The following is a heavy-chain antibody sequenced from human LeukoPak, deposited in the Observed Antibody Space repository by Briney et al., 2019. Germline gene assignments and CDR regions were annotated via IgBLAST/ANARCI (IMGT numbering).Heavy chain of an antibody. D-gene: IGHD2-2*01. CDR1: GYTFTSYA. Sequence: ASVKVSCKASGYTFTSYAMHWVRQAPGQRLEWMGWINAGNGNTKYSQKFQGRVIITRDTSASTAYMELSSLRSEDTAVYYCARNAPLGYCSSTSCFYYYYYGMDVWGQGTTVTVSS. CDR2: INAGNGNT. J-gene: IGHJ6*02. V-gene: IGHV1-3*01. CDR3: ARNAPLGYCSSTSCFYYYYYGMDV.